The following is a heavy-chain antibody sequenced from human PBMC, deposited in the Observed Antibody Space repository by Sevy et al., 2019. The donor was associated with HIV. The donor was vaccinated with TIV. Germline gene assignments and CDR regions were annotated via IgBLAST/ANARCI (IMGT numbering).Heavy chain of an antibody. V-gene: IGHV1-2*02. CDR1: GYTFTGYY. J-gene: IGHJ6*02. CDR3: ARGGIVVVPAALNYYYYYGMDV. D-gene: IGHD2-2*01. Sequence: ASVKVSCKASGYTFTGYYMHWVRQAPGHGLEWMGWINPNSGGTNYAQKFQGRVTMTRDTSISTAYMELSRLRSDDTAVYYCARGGIVVVPAALNYYYYYGMDVWGQGTTVTVS. CDR2: INPNSGGT.